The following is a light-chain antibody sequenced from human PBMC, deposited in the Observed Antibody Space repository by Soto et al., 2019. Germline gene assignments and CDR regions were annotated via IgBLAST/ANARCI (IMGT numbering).Light chain of an antibody. CDR2: DAS. CDR1: QSINSW. CDR3: QQYNTYGGT. V-gene: IGKV1-5*01. J-gene: IGKJ1*01. Sequence: DIQMTQSPSTLSASVGDRVTITCRASQSINSWLAWYQHKPGKAPKLLIYDASSLESGVPSRFSGSGAGTEFTLTISSLQPDDFATHYCQQYNTYGGTFGQGTKV.